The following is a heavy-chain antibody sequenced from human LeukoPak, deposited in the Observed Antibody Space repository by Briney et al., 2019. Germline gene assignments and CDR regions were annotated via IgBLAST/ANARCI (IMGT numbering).Heavy chain of an antibody. Sequence: SETLSLTCTVSGGSISSSSYYWGWIRQPPGKGLEWIGSIYYSGSTYYNPSLKSRVTISVDTSKNQFSLKLSSVTAADTAMYYCVRDETSGSGAFEYWGQGTLVTVSS. CDR2: IYYSGST. J-gene: IGHJ4*02. V-gene: IGHV4-39*07. CDR3: VRDETSGSGAFEY. D-gene: IGHD3-10*01. CDR1: GGSISSSSYY.